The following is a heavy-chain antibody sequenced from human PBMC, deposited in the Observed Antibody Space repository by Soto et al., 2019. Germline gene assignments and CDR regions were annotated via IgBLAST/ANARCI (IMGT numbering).Heavy chain of an antibody. V-gene: IGHV1-46*01. CDR1: GYTFTSYS. D-gene: IGHD3-10*01. CDR3: ARDESLDV. Sequence: ASVKVSCKASGYTFTSYSMHWVRQAPGQGLVWMGIINPSGGSTTYAQKFQDRVTMTRDTSTSTVYMEVSSLRSEDTAVYYCARDESLDVWGQGTTVTVSS. CDR2: INPSGGST. J-gene: IGHJ6*02.